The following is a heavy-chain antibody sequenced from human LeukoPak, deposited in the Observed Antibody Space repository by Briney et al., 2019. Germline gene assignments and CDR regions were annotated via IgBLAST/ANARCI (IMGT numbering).Heavy chain of an antibody. D-gene: IGHD1-26*01. V-gene: IGHV4-4*02. CDR2: IYHSGST. CDR1: GGSISSSNW. CDR3: ARHGRVDLRKGYYMDV. J-gene: IGHJ6*03. Sequence: SETLSLTCAVSGGSISSSNWWSWVRQPPGKGLEWIGEIYHSGSTNYNPSLKSRVTISVDKSKNQFSLKLSSVTAADTAVYYCARHGRVDLRKGYYMDVWGKGTTVTISS.